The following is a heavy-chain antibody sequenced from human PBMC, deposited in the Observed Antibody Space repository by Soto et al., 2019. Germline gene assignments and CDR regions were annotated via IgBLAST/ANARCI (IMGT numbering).Heavy chain of an antibody. V-gene: IGHV3-30*03. CDR2: ISYDGSNK. D-gene: IGHD5-12*01. J-gene: IGHJ5*02. CDR1: VFTVSSYG. Sequence: GSLRLSGAASVFTVSSYGMHWVRQAPGKGLEWVAVISYDGSNKYYADSVKGRFTISRDNSKNTLYLQMNSLRAEDTAVYYCARGATIKLSSFDPWGQGTLVTVPS. CDR3: ARGATIKLSSFDP.